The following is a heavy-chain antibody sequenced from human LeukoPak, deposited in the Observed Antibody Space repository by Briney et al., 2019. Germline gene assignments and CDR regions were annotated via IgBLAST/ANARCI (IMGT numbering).Heavy chain of an antibody. CDR2: IRSKAYGGTT. CDR1: GFTFGDYA. CDR3: ARWSSGDGYNYWFDP. Sequence: GGSLRLSCTASGFTFGDYAMSWFRQAPGKGLEWVGFIRSKAYGGTTEYAASVKGRFTISRDDSKSIAYLQMNSLKTEDTAVYYCARWSSGDGYNYWFDPWGQGTLVTVSS. D-gene: IGHD5-24*01. V-gene: IGHV3-49*03. J-gene: IGHJ5*02.